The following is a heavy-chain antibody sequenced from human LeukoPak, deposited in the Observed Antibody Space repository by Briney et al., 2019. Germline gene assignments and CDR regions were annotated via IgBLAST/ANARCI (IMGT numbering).Heavy chain of an antibody. Sequence: KPSETLSLTCTVSGSSISSYYWSWIRQPAGKGLEWIGRIYTSGSTNYNPSLKSRLTMSIDTSKNQCSLKLSSVTAADTAVYYCARDSLAFSSSGNWFDPWGQGTLVTVSS. D-gene: IGHD6-6*01. CDR3: ARDSLAFSSSGNWFDP. V-gene: IGHV4-4*07. CDR2: IYTSGST. CDR1: GSSISSYY. J-gene: IGHJ5*02.